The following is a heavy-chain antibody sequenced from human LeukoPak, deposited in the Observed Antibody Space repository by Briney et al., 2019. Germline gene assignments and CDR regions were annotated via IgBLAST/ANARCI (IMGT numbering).Heavy chain of an antibody. Sequence: SGRSLRLSCAASGFTFSSYGMHWVRQAPGKGLEWVAVISYDGSNKYYADSVKGRFTISRDNSKNTLYLQMNSLRAEDTAVYYCAKGYGSSGYYPWYFDYWGQGTLVTVSS. CDR2: ISYDGSNK. D-gene: IGHD3-22*01. CDR3: AKGYGSSGYYPWYFDY. J-gene: IGHJ4*02. CDR1: GFTFSSYG. V-gene: IGHV3-30*18.